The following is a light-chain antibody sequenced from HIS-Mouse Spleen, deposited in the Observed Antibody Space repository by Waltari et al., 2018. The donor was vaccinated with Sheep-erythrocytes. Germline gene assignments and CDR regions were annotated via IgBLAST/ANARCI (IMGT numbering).Light chain of an antibody. CDR3: LQDYNYPVT. CDR2: AAS. CDR1: QGIRND. V-gene: IGKV1-6*01. Sequence: AIQMTQSPSSLSASVGDRVTITCRASQGIRNDLGWYQQKTGKAPKLLIYAASSLPSRVPSRFSGSGSGTDFTLTISSLQPEDFATYYCLQDYNYPVTFGQGTKLEIK. J-gene: IGKJ2*01.